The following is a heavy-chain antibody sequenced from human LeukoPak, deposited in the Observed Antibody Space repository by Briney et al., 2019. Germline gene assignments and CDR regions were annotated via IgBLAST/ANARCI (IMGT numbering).Heavy chain of an antibody. CDR3: TTSLYSSGWYQWDY. Sequence: KTGGSLRLSCAASGFTLSTYAMSWVRQAPGKGLEWVGRIKSKTDGGTTDYAAPVKGRFTISRDDSKNTLYLQMNSLKTEDTAVYYCTTSLYSSGWYQWDYWGQGTLVTVSS. CDR1: GFTLSTYA. D-gene: IGHD6-19*01. CDR2: IKSKTDGGTT. V-gene: IGHV3-15*01. J-gene: IGHJ4*02.